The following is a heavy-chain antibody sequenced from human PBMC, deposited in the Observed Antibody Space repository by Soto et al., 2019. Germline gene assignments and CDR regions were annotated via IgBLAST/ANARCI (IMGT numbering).Heavy chain of an antibody. CDR3: ARGSPVAGYYYYYMDV. J-gene: IGHJ6*03. CDR1: GYRFTSYL. CDR2: IYPGDSDT. Sequence: PGESLKISCQGSGYRFTSYLIGWVRQMPGKGLEWMGIIYPGDSDTRYSPSFQGQVTISADKSISTAYLQWSSLKASDTAMYYCARGSPVAGYYYYYMDVWGKGTTVTVSS. D-gene: IGHD6-19*01. V-gene: IGHV5-51*01.